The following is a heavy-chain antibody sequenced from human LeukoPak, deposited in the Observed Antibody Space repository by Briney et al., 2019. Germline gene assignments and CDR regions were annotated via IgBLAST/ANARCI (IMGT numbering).Heavy chain of an antibody. CDR3: ARAVAARSSY. V-gene: IGHV3-7*01. CDR1: GFTLSSYW. CDR2: INQDGSQK. J-gene: IGHJ4*02. Sequence: PGGSLRLSCAASGFTLSSYWMSWVRQAPGKGLEWVANINQDGSQKYYVDSVKGRFTISRDNAKNSLYLQMNSLRAEDTAVHYCARAVAARSSYWGQGTLVTVSS. D-gene: IGHD6-6*01.